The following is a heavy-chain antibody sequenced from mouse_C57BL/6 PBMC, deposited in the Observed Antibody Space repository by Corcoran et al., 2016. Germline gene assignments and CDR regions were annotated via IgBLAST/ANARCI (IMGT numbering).Heavy chain of an antibody. CDR2: ISYDGSN. D-gene: IGHD3-2*02. CDR1: GYSITSGYY. V-gene: IGHV3-6*01. CDR3: ARDQGTGYFDV. Sequence: DVQLQESGPGLVKPSQSLSLTCSVTGYSITSGYYWNWIRQFPGNKLEWMGYISYDGSNNYNPSLKNRISITRDTSKNQFFLKLNSVTTEDTATYYCARDQGTGYFDVWGTGTTVTVSS. J-gene: IGHJ1*03.